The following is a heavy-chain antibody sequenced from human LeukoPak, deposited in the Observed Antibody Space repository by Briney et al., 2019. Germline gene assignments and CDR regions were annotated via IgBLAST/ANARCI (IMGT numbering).Heavy chain of an antibody. V-gene: IGHV4-59*08. Sequence: SETLSLTCTVSGGSISSYYWSWIRQPPGKGLEWIGYIYYSGSTNYNPSLKSRVTISVDTSKNQFSLKLSSVTAADTAVYYCASHYYDSSGIDYCGQGTLVTVSS. D-gene: IGHD3-22*01. CDR2: IYYSGST. CDR1: GGSISSYY. J-gene: IGHJ4*02. CDR3: ASHYYDSSGIDY.